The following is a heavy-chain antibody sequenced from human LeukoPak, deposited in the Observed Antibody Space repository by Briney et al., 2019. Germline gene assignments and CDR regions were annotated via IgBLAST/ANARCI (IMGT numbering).Heavy chain of an antibody. Sequence: PSETLSLTRTVSGGSISSTTYYWGWIRQPPGKGLEWIASIYYSGSTYYNPSLKSRVAISVDTSKNQFSLKLRSVTAADTAVYYCASETFWSGIRLIDYWGQGTLVTVSS. CDR1: GGSISSTTYY. V-gene: IGHV4-39*01. CDR2: IYYSGST. D-gene: IGHD3/OR15-3a*01. CDR3: ASETFWSGIRLIDY. J-gene: IGHJ4*02.